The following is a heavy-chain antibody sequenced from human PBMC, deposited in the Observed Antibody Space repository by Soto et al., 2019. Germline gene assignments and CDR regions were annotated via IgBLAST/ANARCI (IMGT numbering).Heavy chain of an antibody. CDR1: GYTFTTYG. J-gene: IGHJ4*02. Sequence: GASVKVSCKASGYTFTTYGISWVRQAPGQGLEWMGWISPYNGNTNYAQKLQGRVSMTTDTSTSTAYMELRSLRSDDTAVYYCARGDPEYSTSTIDYWGQGTLVTVSS. D-gene: IGHD6-6*01. CDR2: ISPYNGNT. V-gene: IGHV1-18*01. CDR3: ARGDPEYSTSTIDY.